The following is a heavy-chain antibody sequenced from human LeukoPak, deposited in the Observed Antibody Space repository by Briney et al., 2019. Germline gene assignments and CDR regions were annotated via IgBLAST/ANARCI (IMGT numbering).Heavy chain of an antibody. CDR3: ARDMKDDSSGYSGENYYYGMDL. Sequence: PGGSLRLSCAASGFTFSSYSMNWVRQAPGKGLEWVSSIPSSSSYIYYADSVKGRFTISRDNAKNSLYLQMDSLRAEDTAVYYCARDMKDDSSGYSGENYYYGMDLWGQGTTVTVSS. CDR1: GFTFSSYS. J-gene: IGHJ6*02. V-gene: IGHV3-21*01. CDR2: IPSSSSYI. D-gene: IGHD3-22*01.